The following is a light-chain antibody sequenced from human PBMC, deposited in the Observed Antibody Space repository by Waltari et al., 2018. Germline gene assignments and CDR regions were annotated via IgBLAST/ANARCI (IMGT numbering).Light chain of an antibody. CDR3: QQANSFPFT. V-gene: IGKV1D-12*01. CDR2: AAS. J-gene: IGKJ4*01. Sequence: DIQMTQSPSSVSASVGDTVPITCRASQGISIWLAWYQQKPGRTPDLLIYAASSLQSGVPSRFSGSGSGTDFTLTITRLQPEDFATYYCQQANSFPFTFGGGTKVEI. CDR1: QGISIW.